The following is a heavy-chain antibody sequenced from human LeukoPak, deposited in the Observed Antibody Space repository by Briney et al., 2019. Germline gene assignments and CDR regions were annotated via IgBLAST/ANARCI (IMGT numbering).Heavy chain of an antibody. CDR3: ARQEYCSGGSCYTWFDP. Sequence: GESLKISCKGSGYRFTNFWIAWVRQMPGKGLEWMGIIYPSDSDVRYSPAFKGQVTISADESNNTAYLQWSSLQTSDTALYYCARQEYCSGGSCYTWFDPWGQGTLVTVSS. D-gene: IGHD2-15*01. CDR2: IYPSDSDV. CDR1: GYRFTNFW. V-gene: IGHV5-51*01. J-gene: IGHJ5*02.